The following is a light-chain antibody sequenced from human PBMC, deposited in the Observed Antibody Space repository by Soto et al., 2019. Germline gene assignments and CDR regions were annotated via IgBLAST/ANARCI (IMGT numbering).Light chain of an antibody. CDR3: QQRYNWPLT. J-gene: IGKJ4*01. Sequence: IVLTQSPATLSLSPGERATLSCLASRTVSNLLTWYQQKPGQPPRLLIYDASRRATGIPARFSGSGAGTDFTPTISSLEPEDFAVYYCQQRYNWPLTFGGGTKVDIK. CDR1: RTVSNL. V-gene: IGKV3-11*01. CDR2: DAS.